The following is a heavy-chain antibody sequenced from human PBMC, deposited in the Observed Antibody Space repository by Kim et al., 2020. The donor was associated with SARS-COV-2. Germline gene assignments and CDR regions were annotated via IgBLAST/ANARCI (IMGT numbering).Heavy chain of an antibody. Sequence: SETLSLTCAVYGGSFSGYYWSWIRQPPGKGLEWIGEINHSGSTNYNPSLKSRVTISVDTSKNQFSLKLSSVTAADTAVYYCARSAAAGYNWFDPWGQGT. CDR1: GGSFSGYY. D-gene: IGHD6-13*01. CDR2: INHSGST. V-gene: IGHV4-34*01. CDR3: ARSAAAGYNWFDP. J-gene: IGHJ5*02.